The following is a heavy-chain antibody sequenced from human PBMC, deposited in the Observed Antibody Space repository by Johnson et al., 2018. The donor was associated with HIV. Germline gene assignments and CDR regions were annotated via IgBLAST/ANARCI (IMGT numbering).Heavy chain of an antibody. V-gene: IGHV3-30*04. CDR1: GFSFSPYA. CDR3: ARDQGGQWLAYDAFDI. J-gene: IGHJ3*02. Sequence: QVQLVESGGGVVQPGRSLRLSCAASGFSFSPYALHWVRQTPVKGLEWVAVISHDGSKNYYADSVKGRFTISRDNAKNSLYLQMNSLRAEDTAVYYCARDQGGQWLAYDAFDIWGQGTMVTVSS. CDR2: ISHDGSKN. D-gene: IGHD6-19*01.